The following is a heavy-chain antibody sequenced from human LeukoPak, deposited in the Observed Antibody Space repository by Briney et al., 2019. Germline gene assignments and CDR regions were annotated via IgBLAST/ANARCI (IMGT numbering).Heavy chain of an antibody. CDR2: ISSSGSTI. CDR3: AELGITMIGGV. D-gene: IGHD3-10*02. CDR1: GFTFSSYE. J-gene: IGHJ6*04. Sequence: PGGSPRLSCAASGFTFSSYEMNWVRHAPGKGLEWGSYISSSGSTIYYADSVKGRFTISRDNAKNSLYLQMNSLRAEDTAVYYCAELGITMIGGVWGKGTTVTISS. V-gene: IGHV3-48*03.